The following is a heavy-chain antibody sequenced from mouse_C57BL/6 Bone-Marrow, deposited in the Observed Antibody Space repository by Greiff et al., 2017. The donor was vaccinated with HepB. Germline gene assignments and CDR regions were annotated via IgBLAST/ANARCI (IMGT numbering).Heavy chain of an antibody. CDR3: ARSKYYFDY. CDR2: IRNKANGYTT. J-gene: IGHJ2*01. Sequence: EVKLMESGGGLVQPGGSLSLSCAASGFTFTDYYMSWVRRPPGKALEWLGFIRNKANGYTTEYSASVKGRFTISRDNSQSILYLKMNALRAEDSATYYCARSKYYFDYWGQGTTRTDSS. CDR1: GFTFTDYY. V-gene: IGHV7-3*01.